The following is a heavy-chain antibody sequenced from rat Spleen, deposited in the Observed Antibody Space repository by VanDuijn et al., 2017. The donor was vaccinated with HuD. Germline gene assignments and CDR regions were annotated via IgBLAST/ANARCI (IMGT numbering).Heavy chain of an antibody. Sequence: EVQLVVSGGGLVQPGRSLKISCADSGFTFSHYYMAWVRQAPTKGLEWVASISEGGNTTYYRDSVKGRVTISRDNAKSTLYLQMDSLRSEDTATYYCTRGYYFDYWGQGVMVTVSS. J-gene: IGHJ2*01. CDR1: GFTFSHYY. CDR3: TRGYYFDY. V-gene: IGHV5-25*01. CDR2: ISEGGNTT.